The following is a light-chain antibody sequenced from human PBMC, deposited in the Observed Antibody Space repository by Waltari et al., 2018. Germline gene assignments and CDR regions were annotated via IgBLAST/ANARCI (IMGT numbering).Light chain of an antibody. CDR2: AAS. V-gene: IGKV3-15*01. Sequence: EIVMTQSPATLSLSPGERATLSCRASQSVSSSLTWYQRKPGQAPRLLIYAASSRATGIPDRFTGSGSGTDFTLTISSLEPEDVAVYYCLQRSNWPHSFGQGTKVEIK. J-gene: IGKJ2*03. CDR3: LQRSNWPHS. CDR1: QSVSSS.